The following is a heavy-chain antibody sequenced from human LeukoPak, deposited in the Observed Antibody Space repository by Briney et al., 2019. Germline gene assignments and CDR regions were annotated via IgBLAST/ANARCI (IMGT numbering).Heavy chain of an antibody. Sequence: QAGGSLRLSCAASGFTFSSYAMSWVRQAPGKGLESVAIVNEDGSAKYYLDSVKGRFTISRDNARNSLYLEMNSLRAEDTAVYYCARDYWRSIDHWGQGTLVTVSS. J-gene: IGHJ4*02. V-gene: IGHV3-7*01. CDR2: VNEDGSAK. D-gene: IGHD1-1*01. CDR1: GFTFSSYA. CDR3: ARDYWRSIDH.